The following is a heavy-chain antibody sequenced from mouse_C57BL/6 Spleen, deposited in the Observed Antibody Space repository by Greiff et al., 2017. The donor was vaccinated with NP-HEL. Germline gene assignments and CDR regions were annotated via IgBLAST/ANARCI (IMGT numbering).Heavy chain of an antibody. CDR3: ARYPDSSGPFAY. D-gene: IGHD3-2*02. J-gene: IGHJ3*01. V-gene: IGHV1-59*01. Sequence: VQLQQPGAELVRPGTSVKLSCKASGYTFTSYWMHWVKQRPGQGLEWIGVIDPSDSYTNYNQKFKGKATLTVDTSSSTAYMQLSSLTSEDSAVYYCARYPDSSGPFAYWGQGTLVTVSA. CDR1: GYTFTSYW. CDR2: IDPSDSYT.